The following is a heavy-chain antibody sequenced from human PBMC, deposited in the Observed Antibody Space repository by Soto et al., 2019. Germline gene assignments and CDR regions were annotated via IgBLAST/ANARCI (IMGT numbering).Heavy chain of an antibody. CDR3: ARAHAPTLPFDS. CDR1: GGSIRNVY. D-gene: IGHD2-15*01. CDR2: IFHSGNA. J-gene: IGHJ4*01. V-gene: IGHV4-59*03. Sequence: SETLSLTCTVSGGSIRNVYWSWIRQAPGKGLEWIGFIFHSGNAKYNPSLKSRVTISVDTSKNQFSLSLDSVTAADTAVYFCARAHAPTLPFDSWGQGNLVTVSS.